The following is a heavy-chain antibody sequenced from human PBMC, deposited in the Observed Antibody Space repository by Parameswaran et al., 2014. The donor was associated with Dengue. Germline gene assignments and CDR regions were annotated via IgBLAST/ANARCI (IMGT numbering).Heavy chain of an antibody. D-gene: IGHD4-17*01. J-gene: IGHJ6*02. V-gene: IGHV1-2*02. Sequence: WVRQAPGQGLEWMGWINPNSGGTNYAQKFQGRVTMTRDTSISTAYMELSRLRSDDTAVYYCARIFYGDYDYYYYGMDVWGQGTTVTVSS. CDR3: ARIFYGDYDYYYYGMDV. CDR2: INPNSGGT.